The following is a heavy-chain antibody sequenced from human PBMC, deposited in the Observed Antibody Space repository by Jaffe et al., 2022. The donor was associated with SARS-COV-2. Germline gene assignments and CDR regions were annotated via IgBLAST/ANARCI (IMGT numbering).Heavy chain of an antibody. CDR1: GGSISSYY. Sequence: QVQLQESGPGLVKPSETLSLTCTVSGGSISSYYWSWIRQPPGKGLEWIGYIYYSGSTNYNPSLKSRVTISVDTSKNQFSLKLSSVTAADTAVYYCARTTTVTTNYYFDYWGQGTLVTVSS. J-gene: IGHJ4*02. CDR3: ARTTTVTTNYYFDY. D-gene: IGHD4-17*01. V-gene: IGHV4-59*08. CDR2: IYYSGST.